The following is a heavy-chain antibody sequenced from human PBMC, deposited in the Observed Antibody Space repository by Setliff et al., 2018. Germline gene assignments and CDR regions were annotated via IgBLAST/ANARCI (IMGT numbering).Heavy chain of an antibody. V-gene: IGHV1-69*05. Sequence: SVKVSCKASGGTFSTYAISWVRQAPGQGLEWMGGIISMFGTTNYAQKFQGRVTITTDKSTSTAYMELSSLRSEDTAIYYCARSPPNRGVGQGHNMDVWGIGTTVTVSS. J-gene: IGHJ6*03. D-gene: IGHD1-26*01. CDR3: ARSPPNRGVGQGHNMDV. CDR2: IISMFGTT. CDR1: GGTFSTYA.